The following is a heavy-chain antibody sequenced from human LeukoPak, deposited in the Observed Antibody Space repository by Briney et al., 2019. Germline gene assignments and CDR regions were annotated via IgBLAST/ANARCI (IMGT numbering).Heavy chain of an antibody. CDR1: GFTFSSYA. CDR2: ISGSGGST. J-gene: IGHJ4*02. CDR3: ARDKIVGPTTLDY. V-gene: IGHV3-23*01. Sequence: PGGSLRLSCAASGFTFSSYAMSWVRQAPGKGLEWVSSISGSGGSTYYAHSVKGRFTISRDNSKNTLYLQMNSLRADDTAIYYCARDKIVGPTTLDYWGQGTLVTVSS. D-gene: IGHD1-26*01.